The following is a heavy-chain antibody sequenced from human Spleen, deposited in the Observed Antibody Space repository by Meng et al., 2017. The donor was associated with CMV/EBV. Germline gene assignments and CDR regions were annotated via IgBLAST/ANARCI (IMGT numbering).Heavy chain of an antibody. CDR2: IWYDGSDK. CDR1: GFTFSIYG. D-gene: IGHD3-10*01. CDR3: AKDRYYSGAGSYGMDV. Sequence: GGSLRLSCAASGFTFSIYGMHWVRQAPGKGLEWVAVIWYDGSDKYYGDSVKGRFSISRDNSKNALYLQMNSLRAEDTAVYYCAKDRYYSGAGSYGMDVWGQGTMVTVSS. V-gene: IGHV3-33*06. J-gene: IGHJ6*02.